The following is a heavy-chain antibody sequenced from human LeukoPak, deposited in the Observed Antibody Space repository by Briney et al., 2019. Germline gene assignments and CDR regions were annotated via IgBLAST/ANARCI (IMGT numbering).Heavy chain of an antibody. J-gene: IGHJ5*02. D-gene: IGHD3-9*01. Sequence: ASVKVSCKASGYTFTSYGISWVRQAPGQGLEWMGWISAYNGNTNYAQKLQGRVTMTTDTSTRTAYMELRSMRSDDTAVYYCARRADDILAGYYPFDPWGQGTLVTVSS. V-gene: IGHV1-18*04. CDR2: ISAYNGNT. CDR1: GYTFTSYG. CDR3: ARRADDILAGYYPFDP.